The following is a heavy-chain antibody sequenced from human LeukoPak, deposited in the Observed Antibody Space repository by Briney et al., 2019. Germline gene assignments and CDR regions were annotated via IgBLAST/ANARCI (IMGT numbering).Heavy chain of an antibody. CDR3: ATEYYYDSPGIFDY. V-gene: IGHV3-15*01. J-gene: IGHJ4*02. Sequence: GSLRLSCVVSGFTFSNGWMSWVRQAPGKGLEWVGRIKSKTDGGTTDYAAPVKGRFSISRDDSKNTLYLQINSLKTEDTAMYYCATEYYYDSPGIFDYWGQGTLVTVSS. CDR2: IKSKTDGGTT. D-gene: IGHD3-22*01. CDR1: GFTFSNGW.